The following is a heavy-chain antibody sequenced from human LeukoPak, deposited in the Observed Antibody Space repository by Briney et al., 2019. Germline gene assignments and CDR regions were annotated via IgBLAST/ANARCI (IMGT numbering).Heavy chain of an antibody. Sequence: GGSLRLSCAASGLTFSSSGMHWVRQAPGKGLEWVAFIWYDETNKHYADAVKGRFTISRENSKNTLYLQMNSLRSADTAVYYCAKGVYGGSSGGFYFDYWGQGALVTVSS. CDR1: GLTFSSSG. J-gene: IGHJ4*02. D-gene: IGHD1-26*01. CDR2: IWYDETNK. V-gene: IGHV3-30*02. CDR3: AKGVYGGSSGGFYFDY.